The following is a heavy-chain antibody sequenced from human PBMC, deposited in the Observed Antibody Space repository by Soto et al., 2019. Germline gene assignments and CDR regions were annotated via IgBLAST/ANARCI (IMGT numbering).Heavy chain of an antibody. J-gene: IGHJ4*02. D-gene: IGHD6-19*01. V-gene: IGHV1-2*02. CDR3: ASAAVTGTAGLDF. CDR1: GYTFSGFY. Sequence: SVKVSCKAAGYTFSGFYMDWVRQAPGQGLEWMGWINPNSGGTKSAEKFQGRFTMTRDTSISTAYMELSRLTSDETAVYYCASAAVTGTAGLDFWGQGTQVTVSS. CDR2: INPNSGGT.